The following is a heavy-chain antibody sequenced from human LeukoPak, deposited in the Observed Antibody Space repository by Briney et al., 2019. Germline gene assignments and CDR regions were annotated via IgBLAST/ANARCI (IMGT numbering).Heavy chain of an antibody. CDR2: ISGSGSST. Sequence: GGSLRLSCAASGFTFSTYAMSWVRQAPGKGLEWVSAISGSGSSTYYADSVKGRFTISRDNSKNTLYLQMNSLRAEDTAVYYCARDYDYYDSSGPPPGAFDIWGQGTMVTVSS. CDR3: ARDYDYYDSSGPPPGAFDI. V-gene: IGHV3-23*01. CDR1: GFTFSTYA. J-gene: IGHJ3*02. D-gene: IGHD3-22*01.